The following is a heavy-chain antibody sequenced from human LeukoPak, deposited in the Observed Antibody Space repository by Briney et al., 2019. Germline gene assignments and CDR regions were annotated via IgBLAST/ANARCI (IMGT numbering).Heavy chain of an antibody. CDR1: GFTFTNYW. CDR3: ARERVTTTSFDY. D-gene: IGHD2/OR15-2a*01. V-gene: IGHV3-7*01. J-gene: IGHJ4*02. Sequence: GGSLRLSCAASGFTFTNYWMNWLRQAPGKGLEWVANIKQDEGAKNYVDSVKGRFTISRDNAKNSLYLQMNNLRVEDTAVYYCARERVTTTSFDYWGQGVLVTVSS. CDR2: IKQDEGAK.